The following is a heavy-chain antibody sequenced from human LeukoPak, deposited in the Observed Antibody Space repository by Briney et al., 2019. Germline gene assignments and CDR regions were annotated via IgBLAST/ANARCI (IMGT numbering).Heavy chain of an antibody. CDR1: GASLSSYY. CDR2: IYYSGST. Sequence: PSETLSLTCTVSGASLSSYYWSWIRQPPGKGLEWIGYIYYSGSTNYNPSLKSRVTISVDTSKNQFSLRLSSVTAADTAVYYCARHRYYYESSGYYYQPWGQGTLVTVSS. CDR3: ARHRYYYESSGYYYQP. D-gene: IGHD3-22*01. V-gene: IGHV4-59*01. J-gene: IGHJ5*02.